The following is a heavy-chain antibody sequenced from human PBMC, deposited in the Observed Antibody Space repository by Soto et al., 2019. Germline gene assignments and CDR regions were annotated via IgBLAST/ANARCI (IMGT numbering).Heavy chain of an antibody. D-gene: IGHD4-17*01. V-gene: IGHV4-59*01. CDR3: ARVPGHLYGDYRPFDY. CDR1: GGSISSYY. Sequence: QVQLQESGPGLVKPSETLSLTCTVSGGSISSYYWSWIRQPPGKGLEWIGYIYFSGSTNYNPSLKSRVTISVDTSKNQFSLKLSSVTAADTAVYYCARVPGHLYGDYRPFDYWGQGTLVTVSS. CDR2: IYFSGST. J-gene: IGHJ4*02.